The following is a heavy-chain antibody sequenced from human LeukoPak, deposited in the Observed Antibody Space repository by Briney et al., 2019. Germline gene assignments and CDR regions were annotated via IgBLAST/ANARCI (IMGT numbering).Heavy chain of an antibody. V-gene: IGHV4-4*07. Sequence: SETLSLTCTVSGGSISSYYWSWVRQPAGKGLEWIGRIYTSGGTNYNPSLKSRVTMSVDTYKNQFSLKLSSVTAADTAVYYCARHKRSSRTQVLYFDYWGEGTLVPVSS. CDR2: IYTSGGT. J-gene: IGHJ4*02. CDR1: GGSISSYY. CDR3: ARHKRSSRTQVLYFDY. D-gene: IGHD6-13*01.